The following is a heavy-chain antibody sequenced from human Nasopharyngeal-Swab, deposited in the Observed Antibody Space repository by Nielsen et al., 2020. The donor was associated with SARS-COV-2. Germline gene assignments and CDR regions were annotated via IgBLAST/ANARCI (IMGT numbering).Heavy chain of an antibody. CDR2: ISGSGGTI. CDR1: GFTFSSYA. CDR3: ARDFGAPSSSWYDGDWFDP. V-gene: IGHV3-23*01. J-gene: IGHJ5*02. Sequence: GESLKISCAASGFTFSSYAMSWVRQAPGKGLEWVSAISGSGGTIYYADSVKGRFTISRDNAKNSLYLQMNSLRAEDTAVYYCARDFGAPSSSWYDGDWFDPWGQGTLVTVSS. D-gene: IGHD6-13*01.